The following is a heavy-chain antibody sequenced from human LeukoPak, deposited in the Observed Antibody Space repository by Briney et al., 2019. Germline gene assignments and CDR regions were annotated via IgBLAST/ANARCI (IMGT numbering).Heavy chain of an antibody. Sequence: ASVKVSCKASGYTFTSYDINWVRQATGQGLEWMGWMNPNSGNTGYAQKFQGRVTMTRDTSISTAYMELSRLRSDDTAVYYCARSITRGPFDYWGQGTLVTVSS. J-gene: IGHJ4*02. V-gene: IGHV1-8*01. CDR2: MNPNSGNT. D-gene: IGHD3-10*01. CDR3: ARSITRGPFDY. CDR1: GYTFTSYD.